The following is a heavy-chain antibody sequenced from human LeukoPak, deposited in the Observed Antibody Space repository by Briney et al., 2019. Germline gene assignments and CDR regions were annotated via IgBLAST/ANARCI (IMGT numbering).Heavy chain of an antibody. CDR2: INPNSGGT. V-gene: IGHV1-2*02. CDR3: ARALYNWNDVGYDY. J-gene: IGHJ4*02. Sequence: PSVKVSCKASGYTFTAYYIHWVRQAPGQGLEWMGWINPNSGGTNYAQKFQGRVTMTRDTSISSSYMELSSLTSDDAAVYYCARALYNWNDVGYDYWGQGTLVTVSS. CDR1: GYTFTAYY. D-gene: IGHD1-1*01.